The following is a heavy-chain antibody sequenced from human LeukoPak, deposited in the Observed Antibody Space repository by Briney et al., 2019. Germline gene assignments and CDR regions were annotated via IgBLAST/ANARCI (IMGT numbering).Heavy chain of an antibody. Sequence: NPSETLSLTRTVSGGSISSYYWSWIRQPPGKGLEWIAYIHYSGSTNYNPSLKSRVTISVDTSKNQFSLKLNSVTAADTAVYYCARDRHGSGSAHSFDPGGQGTLVTVSS. CDR2: IHYSGST. D-gene: IGHD3-10*01. CDR1: GGSISSYY. V-gene: IGHV4-59*01. J-gene: IGHJ5*02. CDR3: ARDRHGSGSAHSFDP.